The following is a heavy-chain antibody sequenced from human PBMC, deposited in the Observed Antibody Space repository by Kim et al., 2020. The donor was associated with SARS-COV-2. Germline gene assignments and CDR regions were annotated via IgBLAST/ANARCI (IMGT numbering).Heavy chain of an antibody. CDR2: INTNTGNP. Sequence: ASVKVSCKASGYTFTSYAMSWVRQAPGQGLEWMGWINTNTGNPTYAQGFTGRFVFSLDTSVSTAYLQISSLKAEDTAVYYCARWGSYSSGWSYYYYGMDVWGQGTTVTVSS. D-gene: IGHD6-19*01. CDR3: ARWGSYSSGWSYYYYGMDV. CDR1: GYTFTSYA. J-gene: IGHJ6*02. V-gene: IGHV7-4-1*02.